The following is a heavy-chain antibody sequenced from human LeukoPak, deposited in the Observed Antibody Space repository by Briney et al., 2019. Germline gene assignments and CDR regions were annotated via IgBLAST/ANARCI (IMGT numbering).Heavy chain of an antibody. D-gene: IGHD1-1*01. J-gene: IGHJ5*02. V-gene: IGHV3-30*18. CDR3: AKAPSPLYNWNDGNWFDP. CDR2: ISYDGSNK. Sequence: GGSLRLSCAASGFTFSSYGTHWVRQAPGKGLEWVAVISYDGSNKYYADSVKGRFTIPRDNSKNTLYLQMSSLRAEDTAVYYCAKAPSPLYNWNDGNWFDPWGQGTLVTVSS. CDR1: GFTFSSYG.